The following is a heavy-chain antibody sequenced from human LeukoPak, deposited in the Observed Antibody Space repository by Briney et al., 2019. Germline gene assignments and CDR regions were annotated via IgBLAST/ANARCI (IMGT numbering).Heavy chain of an antibody. CDR3: AKLGGHPLHNYYVGV. CDR1: GFTFGSYA. J-gene: IGHJ6*03. CDR2: ISGSGGGT. V-gene: IGHV3-23*01. Sequence: PGGSLRLSCAASGFTFGSYAMSWVRQAPGKGLEWVSAISGSGGGTYYADSVKGRFTISRDNSKNTLYLQMNSLRAEGTAVYYCAKLGGHPLHNYYVGVWGKGTTVAVSS. D-gene: IGHD3-16*01.